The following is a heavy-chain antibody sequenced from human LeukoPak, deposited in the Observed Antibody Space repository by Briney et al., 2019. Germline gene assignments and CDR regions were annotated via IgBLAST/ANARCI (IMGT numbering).Heavy chain of an antibody. V-gene: IGHV3-69-1*01. J-gene: IGHJ4*02. CDR1: GFTVSSNY. CDR2: ISSSSYI. Sequence: PGGSLRLSCAASGFTVSSNYMNWVRQAPGKGLEWVSSISSSSYIYYADSVKGRFTISRDNAKNSLYLQMNSLRAEDTAVYYCARDDGLWFGELLDYWGQGTLVTVSS. CDR3: ARDDGLWFGELLDY. D-gene: IGHD3-10*01.